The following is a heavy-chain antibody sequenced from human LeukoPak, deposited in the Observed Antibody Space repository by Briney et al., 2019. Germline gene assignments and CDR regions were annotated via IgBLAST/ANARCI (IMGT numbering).Heavy chain of an antibody. D-gene: IGHD2-21*02. CDR1: GFTLRTNG. CDR3: ASGGFLAYCGGDCHYDAFDI. Sequence: GGSLRPSCAAPGFTLRTNGMHWVRKAPGKGRGWGAVISHVGSNNSYADSVNGRFTISRGNSRITVFLKMNSVSAEGTAVYYCASGGFLAYCGGDCHYDAFDIWGQGTMVTVSS. V-gene: IGHV3-33*01. J-gene: IGHJ3*02. CDR2: ISHVGSNN.